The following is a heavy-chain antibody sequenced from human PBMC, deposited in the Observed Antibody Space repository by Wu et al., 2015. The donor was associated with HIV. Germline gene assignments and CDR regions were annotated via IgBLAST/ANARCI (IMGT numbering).Heavy chain of an antibody. CDR3: ARGSILQMSTASYYFYVMDV. Sequence: QVHLLQSGAEVKKPGSSVRVSCKASGATFKSYALSWVRQAPGQGLEWMGRIIPISGTANYEQRFQGRVTITADKPTNTAYMELSSLRSDDTAVYYCARGSILQMSTASYYFYVMDVWGRGTTVTVSS. D-gene: IGHD5/OR15-5a*01. CDR2: IIPISGTA. CDR1: GATFKSYA. J-gene: IGHJ6*02. V-gene: IGHV1-69*13.